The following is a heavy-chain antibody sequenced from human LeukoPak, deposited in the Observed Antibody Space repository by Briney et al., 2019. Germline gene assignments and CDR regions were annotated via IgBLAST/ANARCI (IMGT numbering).Heavy chain of an antibody. D-gene: IGHD4-23*01. CDR3: AKVGYGGNTDYWYFDL. Sequence: GGSLRLSCAAPGFTFSNYGMHWVRQAPGKGLEWVAVISYDESSQYYADSVKGRFTISRDNSKNTLYLQMNSLRAEDTAVYYCAKVGYGGNTDYWYFDLWGRGTLVAVSS. CDR1: GFTFSNYG. V-gene: IGHV3-30*18. CDR2: ISYDESSQ. J-gene: IGHJ2*01.